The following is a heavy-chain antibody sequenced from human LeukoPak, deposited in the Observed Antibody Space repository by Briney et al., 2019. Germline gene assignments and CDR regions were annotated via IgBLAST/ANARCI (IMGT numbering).Heavy chain of an antibody. CDR2: IYTSGST. CDR3: ARGENYYDSSGFYYVNALDI. CDR1: GGSISSYY. V-gene: IGHV4-4*07. Sequence: SETLSLTCTVSGGSISSYYRSWIRQPAGKGLEWIGRIYTSGSTNYNPSLKSRVTMSVDTSKNQFSLKLSSVTAADTAVYYCARGENYYDSSGFYYVNALDIWGRGTMVTVS. J-gene: IGHJ3*02. D-gene: IGHD3-22*01.